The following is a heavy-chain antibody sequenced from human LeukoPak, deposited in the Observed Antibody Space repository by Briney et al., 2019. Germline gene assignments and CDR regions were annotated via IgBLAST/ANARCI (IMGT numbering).Heavy chain of an antibody. CDR2: INPNSGGT. CDR1: GYTFTGYY. J-gene: IGHJ6*02. D-gene: IGHD5-12*01. CDR3: ARGRSQVATNYYYYGMDV. Sequence: ASVKVSCKASGYTFTGYYMHWVRQAPGQGLEWMGWINPNSGGTNYAQKFQGWVTMTRDTSISTAYMELSRLRSDDTAVYYCARGRSQVATNYYYYGMDVWGQGTTVTVSS. V-gene: IGHV1-2*04.